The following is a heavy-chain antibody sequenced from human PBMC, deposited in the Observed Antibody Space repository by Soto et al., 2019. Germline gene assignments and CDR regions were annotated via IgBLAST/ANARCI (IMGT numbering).Heavy chain of an antibody. D-gene: IGHD3-10*01. J-gene: IGHJ4*02. CDR2: IIPMLGMS. V-gene: IGHV1-69*02. CDR1: GDTLNFYT. Sequence: QVQLVQSGAEVKKPGSPVRVSCTASGDTLNFYTISWVRQVPGQGPEWMGKIIPMLGMSNYAQKFQGRVTIMADKSTSTVYMNLSGLTSEDTAVYYCATNYGSGSTHFDYWGQGTLVTVSS. CDR3: ATNYGSGSTHFDY.